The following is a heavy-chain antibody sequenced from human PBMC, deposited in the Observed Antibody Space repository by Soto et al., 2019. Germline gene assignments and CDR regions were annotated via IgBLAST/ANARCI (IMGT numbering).Heavy chain of an antibody. CDR1: GGTFTSTA. CDR2: IIPVLGTP. J-gene: IGHJ6*02. Sequence: QVHLVQSSAEVNKPGSSVKVSCKASGGTFTSTAFSWVRQAPGQGLEWMGGIIPVLGTPNYAQKCQARVTITADTPTTTVHMELSSLRSDDTAVYYCASSAGLDHLLNYYGLNVWGQGTTVTVSS. D-gene: IGHD6-13*01. V-gene: IGHV1-69*14. CDR3: ASSAGLDHLLNYYGLNV.